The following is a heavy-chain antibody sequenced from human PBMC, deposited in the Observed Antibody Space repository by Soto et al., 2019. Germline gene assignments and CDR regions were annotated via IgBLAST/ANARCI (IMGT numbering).Heavy chain of an antibody. V-gene: IGHV3-30*18. Sequence: QVQLVESGGGVVQPGRSLRLSCAASGFTFSSYGMHWVRQAPGKGLEWVAVISYDGSNKYYADSVKGRFTISRDNSKKTLDLQINSLRAEDTAVYYCAKGAYTYDFWSGYSDYWGQGTLVTVSS. CDR3: AKGAYTYDFWSGYSDY. CDR1: GFTFSSYG. D-gene: IGHD3-3*01. CDR2: ISYDGSNK. J-gene: IGHJ4*02.